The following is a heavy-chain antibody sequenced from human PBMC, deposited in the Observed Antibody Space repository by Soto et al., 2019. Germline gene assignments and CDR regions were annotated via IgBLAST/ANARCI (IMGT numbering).Heavy chain of an antibody. Sequence: LSLTCSVSGTSIESYYWTWLRQAPGKGPEWIGYMSYSGTSDFNPSLKSRVSIIVDTSKSQFSLKLNFVTAADTAIYYCARATYGGLTTGWGPGIPVTVS. D-gene: IGHD4-17*01. CDR1: GTSIESYY. J-gene: IGHJ4*02. CDR3: ARATYGGLTTG. CDR2: MSYSGTS. V-gene: IGHV4-59*01.